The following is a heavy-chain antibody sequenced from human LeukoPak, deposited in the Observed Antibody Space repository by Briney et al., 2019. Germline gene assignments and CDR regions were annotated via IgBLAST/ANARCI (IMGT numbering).Heavy chain of an antibody. CDR1: GFTFSSYA. J-gene: IGHJ6*02. V-gene: IGHV3-23*01. CDR3: AKDGAKSGSSFYYYYGMDV. Sequence: GVSLRLSCAASGFTFSSYAMSWVRQAPGKGLEWVSAISGSGGSTYYADSVKGRFTISRDNSKNTLYLQMNSLRAEDTAVYYCAKDGAKSGSSFYYYYGMDVWGQGTTVTVSS. D-gene: IGHD6-13*01. CDR2: ISGSGGST.